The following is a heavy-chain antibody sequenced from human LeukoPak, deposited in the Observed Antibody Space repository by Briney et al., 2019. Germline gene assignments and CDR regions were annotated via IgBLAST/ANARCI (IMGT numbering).Heavy chain of an antibody. CDR1: GFTLSGYW. CDR2: INEDGSVK. Sequence: GGSLRLSCVASGFTLSGYWMSWVRQAPGKGLEWVANINEDGSVKYYVDSVKGRFTISRDNAKNSLYLQMNSLRAEDTAVYYCARDLGASQHLSWFGPWGQGTLVTVSS. D-gene: IGHD1-26*01. V-gene: IGHV3-7*03. J-gene: IGHJ5*02. CDR3: ARDLGASQHLSWFGP.